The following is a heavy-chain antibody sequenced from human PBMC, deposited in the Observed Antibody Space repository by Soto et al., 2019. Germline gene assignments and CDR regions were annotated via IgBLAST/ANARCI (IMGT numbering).Heavy chain of an antibody. CDR1: GGTFSSYA. CDR2: IIPIFGTA. Sequence: GASVKVSCKASGGTFSSYAISWVRQAPGQGLEWMGGIIPIFGTANYAQKFQGRVTITADESTSTAYMELSSLRSEDTAVYYCASSVIAAHWFDPWGQGTLVTVSS. V-gene: IGHV1-69*13. J-gene: IGHJ5*02. CDR3: ASSVIAAHWFDP. D-gene: IGHD6-6*01.